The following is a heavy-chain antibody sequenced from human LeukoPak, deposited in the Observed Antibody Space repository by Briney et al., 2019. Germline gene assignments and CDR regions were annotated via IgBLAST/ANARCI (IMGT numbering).Heavy chain of an antibody. CDR1: GFTFRSYW. Sequence: QPGGSLRLTCEASGFTFRSYWMHWVRQAPGKGLMWVSRIETDGSSTNYADSVKGRFTISRDNARNTVYLQMNSLRGEDTDVYYCARDSGYCDNINCHHFDYWGQGTLVTVSS. CDR2: IETDGSST. CDR3: ARDSGYCDNINCHHFDY. V-gene: IGHV3-74*01. D-gene: IGHD3-22*01. J-gene: IGHJ4*02.